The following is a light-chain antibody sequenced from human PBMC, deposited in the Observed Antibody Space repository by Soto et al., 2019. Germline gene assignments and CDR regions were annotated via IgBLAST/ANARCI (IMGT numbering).Light chain of an antibody. CDR1: QSISSY. V-gene: IGKV1-39*01. Sequence: DIQMTRSPSSLSASVGDRVTITCRASQSISSYLNWYQQKPGKAPKLLIYAASSLQSGVPSRFSGSGSGTDFTLTISSLQPEDFATYYRQQSSSTPSFGPGTKVDIK. CDR3: QQSSSTPS. J-gene: IGKJ3*01. CDR2: AAS.